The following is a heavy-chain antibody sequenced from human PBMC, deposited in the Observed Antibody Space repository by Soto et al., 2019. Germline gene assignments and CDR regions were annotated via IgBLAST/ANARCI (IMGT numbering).Heavy chain of an antibody. CDR1: GFTFSSNS. V-gene: IGHV3-21*01. D-gene: IGHD6-13*01. Sequence: GGSLRLSCAASGFTFSSNSMNWVRQAPGKGLEWVSSISSSSNYIKYADSVKGRFTISRDNAKNSLDLQMNSLRAEDTAVYYCARDAEGIPAAKFDYWGQGTLVTVSS. CDR2: ISSSSNYI. J-gene: IGHJ4*02. CDR3: ARDAEGIPAAKFDY.